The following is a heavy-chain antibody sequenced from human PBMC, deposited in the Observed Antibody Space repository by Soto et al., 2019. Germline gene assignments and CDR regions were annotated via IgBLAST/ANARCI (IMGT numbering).Heavy chain of an antibody. D-gene: IGHD6-13*01. V-gene: IGHV1-69*13. J-gene: IGHJ4*02. Sequence: EASVKVSCKASGGTFSSYAISWVRQAPGQGLEWMGGIIPIFGTANYAQKFQGRVTITADESTSTAYMELSSLRSEDTAVYYCARTGIADYYFDYWGQGTLVTVSS. CDR1: GGTFSSYA. CDR3: ARTGIADYYFDY. CDR2: IIPIFGTA.